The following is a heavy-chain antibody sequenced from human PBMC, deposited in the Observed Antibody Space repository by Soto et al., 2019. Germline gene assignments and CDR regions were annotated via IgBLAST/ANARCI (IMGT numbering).Heavy chain of an antibody. D-gene: IGHD6-13*01. V-gene: IGHV1-24*01. J-gene: IGHJ3*02. CDR2: FDPEDGET. Sequence: ASVKVSCKVSGYTLTELSMHWVRQAPGKGLEWMGGFDPEDGETIYAQKFQGRVTITEDTSANTAYMELSSLRSEDTAVYYCARPYSSSWYVEDAFDIWGQGTMVTVSS. CDR1: GYTLTELS. CDR3: ARPYSSSWYVEDAFDI.